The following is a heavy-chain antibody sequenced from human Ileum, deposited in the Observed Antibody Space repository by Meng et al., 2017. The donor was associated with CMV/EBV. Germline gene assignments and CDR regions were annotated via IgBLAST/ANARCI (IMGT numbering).Heavy chain of an antibody. CDR1: GFTFNDYE. CDR3: VRDGRAGVWGAYRRFDF. CDR2: IDGSGNDI. V-gene: IGHV3-48*03. D-gene: IGHD3-16*01. Sequence: GESLKISCAASGFTFNDYEMIWVRQAPGGGLDWLSYIDGSGNDIHYADSVRGRFTVSRDNARNSLLLQMSSLRAEDSGVYYCVRDGRAGVWGAYRRFDFWGQGTLVTVSS. J-gene: IGHJ4*02.